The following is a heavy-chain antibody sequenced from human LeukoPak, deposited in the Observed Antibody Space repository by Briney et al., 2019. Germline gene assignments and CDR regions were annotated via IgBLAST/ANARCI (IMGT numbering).Heavy chain of an antibody. V-gene: IGHV4-34*01. CDR3: ARSYRQQLAMDY. CDR2: INHSGST. D-gene: IGHD6-13*01. Sequence: SETLSLTCAVYGGSLSGYYWSWIRPPPGKGLEWIGEINHSGSTNYNPSLKSRVTISADTSKTQFSLKLSSVTAADTAVYYCARSYRQQLAMDYWGQGTLVTVSS. CDR1: GGSLSGYY. J-gene: IGHJ4*02.